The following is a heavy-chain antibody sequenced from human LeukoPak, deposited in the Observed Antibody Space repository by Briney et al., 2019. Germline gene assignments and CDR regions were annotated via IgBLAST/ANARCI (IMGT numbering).Heavy chain of an antibody. CDR2: INPYSGGT. CDR1: GYTFTGHY. CDR3: ARWALYSGYSSY. J-gene: IGHJ4*02. D-gene: IGHD5-12*01. V-gene: IGHV1-2*02. Sequence: VASVKVSCKASGYTFTGHYMHWVRQAPGQGLEWMGWINPYSGGTNYAQKFQGRVTMTRDTSTSTAYMELSRLRSDDFAVYYCARWALYSGYSSYWGQGTLVTVSS.